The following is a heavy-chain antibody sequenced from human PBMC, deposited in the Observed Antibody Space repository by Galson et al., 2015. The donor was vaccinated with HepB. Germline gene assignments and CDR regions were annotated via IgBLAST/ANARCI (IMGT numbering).Heavy chain of an antibody. CDR2: MNPNSGNT. J-gene: IGHJ1*01. CDR3: AREPHTVTRGAEYFQH. D-gene: IGHD4-17*01. V-gene: IGHV1-8*01. CDR1: GYTFTSYD. Sequence: SVKVSCKASGYTFTSYDINWVRQATGQGLEWMGWMNPNSGNTGYAQKFQGRVTMTRNTSISTAYMELSSLRSEDTAVYYCAREPHTVTRGAEYFQHWGQGTLVTVSS.